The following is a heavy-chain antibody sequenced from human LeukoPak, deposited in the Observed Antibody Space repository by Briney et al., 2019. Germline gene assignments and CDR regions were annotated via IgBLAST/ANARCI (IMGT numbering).Heavy chain of an antibody. V-gene: IGHV1-2*02. CDR2: INPNSGGT. D-gene: IGHD5-12*01. Sequence: ASVKVSCKASGYTFTGYYMHWVRQAPGQGLEWMGWINPNSGGTNYAQKFQGRVTMTRDTSISTAYMELSRLRSDDTAVYYCARDLPSITDQDDYWGQGTLVTVSS. J-gene: IGHJ4*02. CDR1: GYTFTGYY. CDR3: ARDLPSITDQDDY.